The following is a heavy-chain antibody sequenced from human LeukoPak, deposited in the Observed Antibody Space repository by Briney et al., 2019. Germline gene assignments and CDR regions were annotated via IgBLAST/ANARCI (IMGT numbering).Heavy chain of an antibody. V-gene: IGHV3-30*18. CDR1: GFTFSSYG. J-gene: IGHJ6*02. Sequence: GGSLRLSCAASGFTFSSYGMHWVRQAPGKGLEWVAVISYDGSNKYYADSVKGRFTISRDNSKNTLYLQMNSLRAEDTAVYYCAKGTGYSYGPWYPHLPDYYYYGMDVWGQGTTVTVSS. CDR3: AKGTGYSYGPWYPHLPDYYYYGMDV. CDR2: ISYDGSNK. D-gene: IGHD5-18*01.